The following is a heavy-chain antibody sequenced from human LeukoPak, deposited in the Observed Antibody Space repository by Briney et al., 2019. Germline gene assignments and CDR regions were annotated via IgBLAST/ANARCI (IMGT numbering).Heavy chain of an antibody. V-gene: IGHV4-59*01. J-gene: IGHJ6*03. D-gene: IGHD5-12*01. Sequence: SETLSLTCTLSGGSISSYYWSWIRQPPGKGLEWIGYIYYSGSTNYNPSLKSRVTISVDTSKNQFSLKLSSVTAADTAVYYCARGKRGGYDYYYYYYMDVWGKGTTVTVSS. CDR3: ARGKRGGYDYYYYYYMDV. CDR1: GGSISSYY. CDR2: IYYSGST.